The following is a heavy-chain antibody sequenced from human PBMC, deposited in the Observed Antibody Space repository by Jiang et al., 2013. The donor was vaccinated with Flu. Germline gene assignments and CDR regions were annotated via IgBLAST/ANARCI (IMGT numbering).Heavy chain of an antibody. D-gene: IGHD2-15*01. CDR2: IYYSGST. V-gene: IGHV4-30-4*08. Sequence: GPGLVKPSQTLSLTCTVSGGSISSGDSYWSWIRQPPGKGLEWIGYIYYSGSTYYNPSLKSRVTISVDTSKNQFSLKLSSVTAADTAVYYCARVVGSGYCSGGICYVDYVGPGNAGHRLL. CDR1: GGSISSGDSY. J-gene: IGHJ4*02. CDR3: ARVVGSGYCSGGICYVDY.